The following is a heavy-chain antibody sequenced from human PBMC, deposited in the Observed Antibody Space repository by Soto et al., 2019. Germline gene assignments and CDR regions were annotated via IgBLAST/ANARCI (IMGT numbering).Heavy chain of an antibody. V-gene: IGHV3-23*01. J-gene: IGHJ4*02. Sequence: GGSLRFSCAASGFTFSSYAMSWVRQAPGKGLEWVSAISGSGGSTYYADSVKGRFTISRDNSKNTLYLQMNSLRAEDTAVYYCAKVPDSLGRNNSPFSSHPSYYFDYWGQGTLVTVSS. CDR3: AKVPDSLGRNNSPFSSHPSYYFDY. CDR2: ISGSGGST. D-gene: IGHD1-1*01. CDR1: GFTFSSYA.